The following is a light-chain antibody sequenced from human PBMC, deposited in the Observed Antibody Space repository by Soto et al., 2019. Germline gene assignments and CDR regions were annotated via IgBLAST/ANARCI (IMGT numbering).Light chain of an antibody. J-gene: IGKJ1*01. CDR3: QHYNSYSEA. CDR1: QSVTTW. CDR2: DAS. Sequence: DIQMTQSPSTLSASVGVRVTITCRASQSVTTWLAWYQQKPGKAPNLLIYDASSLESGVPSRFSGGGSGTEFTLTISSLQPDDFATYYCQHYNSYSEAFGQGTKVDIK. V-gene: IGKV1-5*01.